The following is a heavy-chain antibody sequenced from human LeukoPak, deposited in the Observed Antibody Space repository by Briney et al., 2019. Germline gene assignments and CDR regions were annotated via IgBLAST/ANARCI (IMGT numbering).Heavy chain of an antibody. V-gene: IGHV3-30-3*01. CDR3: ARDRIAVAGMGAFQH. Sequence: GGSLRLSCAASRFTFSTYAMHWVRQAPGKGLEWVAGISNDGTNEDHADSVKGRFTISRDNSKNTLYPQMNSLRAEDTAIYYCARDRIAVAGMGAFQHWGQGTLVTVSS. CDR1: RFTFSTYA. J-gene: IGHJ1*01. CDR2: ISNDGTNE. D-gene: IGHD6-19*01.